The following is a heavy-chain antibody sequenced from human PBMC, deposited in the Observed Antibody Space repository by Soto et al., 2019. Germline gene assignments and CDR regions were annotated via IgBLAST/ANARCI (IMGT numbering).Heavy chain of an antibody. CDR2: IFVSSTTI. CDR1: GFTFSSYS. Sequence: GESLKISCVASGFTFSSYSMVWVRQAPGKGLEWISYIFVSSTTIYYADSVKGRFTVSRDNTQNSLFLVMNSLRAEDTAIYYCARDRDWAFDSLGLGTLVTVS. J-gene: IGHJ4*02. CDR3: ARDRDWAFDS. V-gene: IGHV3-48*04. D-gene: IGHD3-9*01.